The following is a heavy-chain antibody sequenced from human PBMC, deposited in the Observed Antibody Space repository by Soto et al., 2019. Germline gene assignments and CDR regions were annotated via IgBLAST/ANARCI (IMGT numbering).Heavy chain of an antibody. Sequence: QVQLVQSGAEVKKPGASVKVSCKASGYTFTSYAMPWVRQAPGQRLEWMGWINAGNGNTKYSQKFQGRVTITRDTSASTAYRELSSLRSEDTAVYYCARGLNGYLYYFDYWGQGTLVTVSS. CDR2: INAGNGNT. V-gene: IGHV1-3*01. CDR1: GYTFTSYA. CDR3: ARGLNGYLYYFDY. J-gene: IGHJ4*02. D-gene: IGHD5-18*01.